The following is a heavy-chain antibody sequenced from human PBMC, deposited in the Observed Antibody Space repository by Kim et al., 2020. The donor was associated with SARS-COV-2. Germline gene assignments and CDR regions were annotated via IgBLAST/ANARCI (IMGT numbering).Heavy chain of an antibody. CDR3: ARSGDYDSSGYYFHDAFDI. Sequence: GRYTISRDNAKTSLYLQMNSLRDEDTAVYYCARSGDYDSSGYYFHDAFDIWGQGTMVTVSS. J-gene: IGHJ3*02. D-gene: IGHD3-22*01. V-gene: IGHV3-48*02.